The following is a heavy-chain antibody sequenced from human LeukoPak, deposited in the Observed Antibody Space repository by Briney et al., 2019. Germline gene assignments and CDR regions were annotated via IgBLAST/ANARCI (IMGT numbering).Heavy chain of an antibody. CDR1: GFTVSSNY. D-gene: IGHD5-18*01. CDR3: AIVDTAMDP. V-gene: IGHV3-53*01. CDR2: IYSGGTT. J-gene: IGHJ5*02. Sequence: GGSLRLTCAASGFTVSSNYMSWVRQAPGKGLEWVSIIYSGGTTYYADSVKGRFTISRDNSKNTLYLQMNSLRAEDTAVYYCAIVDTAMDPWGQGTLVIVSS.